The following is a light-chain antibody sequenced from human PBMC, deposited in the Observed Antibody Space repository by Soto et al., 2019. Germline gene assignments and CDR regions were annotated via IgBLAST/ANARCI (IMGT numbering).Light chain of an antibody. Sequence: QSVLTQPPSASGTPGQRVTISCSGSSSNVGSNYISWYQRVPGTAPTLLIYRNDQRPSGVPERFSGSRSATSASLVISGLRSEDEADYFCSGWDDSLDGPVFGGGTQLTVL. CDR3: SGWDDSLDGPV. J-gene: IGLJ3*02. CDR2: RND. CDR1: SSNVGSNY. V-gene: IGLV1-47*01.